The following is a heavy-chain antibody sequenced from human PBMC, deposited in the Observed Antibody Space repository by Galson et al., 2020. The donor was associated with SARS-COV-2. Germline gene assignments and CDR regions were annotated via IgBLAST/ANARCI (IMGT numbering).Heavy chain of an antibody. CDR2: IRSKAYGGTT. D-gene: IGHD3-22*01. CDR1: GFTNGDYA. V-gene: IGHV3-49*03. J-gene: IGHJ4*02. CDR3: TRDFWGLVRGYYFF. Sequence: GGSLRLSCTASGFTNGDYAMSWFRQAPGKGLEGGGLIRSKAYGGTTEYAASVKGRFTISRDDSKSIAYLQMNSLKTEDTAVYYCTRDFWGLVRGYYFFWGQGTLLTVSS.